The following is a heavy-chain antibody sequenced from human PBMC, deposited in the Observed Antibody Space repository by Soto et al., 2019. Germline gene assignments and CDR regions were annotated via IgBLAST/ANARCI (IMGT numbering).Heavy chain of an antibody. J-gene: IGHJ6*02. CDR2: INPNSGGT. Sequence: ASVKVSCKASGYTFTSYDINWVRQAPGQGLEWMGWINPNSGGTNYAQKFQGRVTMTRDQSISTAYMELSRLRSDDTAVYYCARGSWIQLWTYYGDYLYYGMDVWGQGTTVTVS. V-gene: IGHV1-2*02. D-gene: IGHD5-18*01. CDR1: GYTFTSYD. CDR3: ARGSWIQLWTYYGDYLYYGMDV.